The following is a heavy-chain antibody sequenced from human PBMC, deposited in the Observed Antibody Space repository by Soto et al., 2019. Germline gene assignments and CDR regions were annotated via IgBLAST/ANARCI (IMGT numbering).Heavy chain of an antibody. J-gene: IGHJ6*02. V-gene: IGHV5-10-1*01. Sequence: XESLKIYRQGSRYSFTSYWLSWVRQMPGKGVEWMGRIDPSDSYTNYSPSFQGHVTISADKSISTAYLQWSSLKASDTAMYYCARHSVTADIDYYYYGMDVWGQGTTVTVSS. CDR3: ARHSVTADIDYYYYGMDV. CDR2: IDPSDSYT. CDR1: RYSFTSYW. D-gene: IGHD2-2*02.